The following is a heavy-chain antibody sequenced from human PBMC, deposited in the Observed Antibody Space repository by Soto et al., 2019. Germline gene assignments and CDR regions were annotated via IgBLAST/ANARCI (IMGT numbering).Heavy chain of an antibody. D-gene: IGHD6-19*01. J-gene: IGHJ5*02. CDR2: ISAYNGNT. V-gene: IGHV1-18*01. CDR3: ARVKGSGWLNWFDP. Sequence: ASLKVSCKASGYTFNSYGISWVRQAPGQGLEWMGWISAYNGNTNYAQKLQGRVTMTTDTSTSTAYMELRSLRSDDTAVYYCARVKGSGWLNWFDPWGQGTPVTVSS. CDR1: GYTFNSYG.